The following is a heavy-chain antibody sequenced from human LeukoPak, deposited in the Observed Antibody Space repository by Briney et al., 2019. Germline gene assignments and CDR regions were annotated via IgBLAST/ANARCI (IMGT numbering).Heavy chain of an antibody. V-gene: IGHV3-21*01. CDR2: ISSSSSYI. CDR1: EFTFSSYS. D-gene: IGHD6-13*01. J-gene: IGHJ4*02. CDR3: ARGVGSWTPYYFDY. Sequence: PGGSLRLSCAASEFTFSSYSMNWVRQAPGKGLEWVSSISSSSSYIYYADSVKGRFTTSRDNAKNSLYLQMNSLRAEDTAVYYCARGVGSWTPYYFDYWGQGTLVTVSS.